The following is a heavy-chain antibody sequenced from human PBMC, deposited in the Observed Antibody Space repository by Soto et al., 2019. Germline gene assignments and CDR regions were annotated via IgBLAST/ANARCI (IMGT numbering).Heavy chain of an antibody. CDR1: GGSITLGGYC. V-gene: IGHV4-30-2*01. CDR2: ICHSGNT. CDR3: ARVWFGESSWFDP. D-gene: IGHD3-10*01. J-gene: IGHJ5*02. Sequence: SETLSLTCTVSGGSITLGGYCWSWIRQPPGQGLEWIGYICHSGNTYYNPSLKSRVTTSLDRSKNQFSLNLSSVTAADTAVYYCARVWFGESSWFDPWGQGTLVTVFS.